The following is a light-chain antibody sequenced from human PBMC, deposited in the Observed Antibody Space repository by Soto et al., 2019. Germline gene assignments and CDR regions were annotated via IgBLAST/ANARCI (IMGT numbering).Light chain of an antibody. J-gene: IGKJ4*01. CDR3: QQYFSTPLT. CDR2: WAS. Sequence: DIVMTQSPDSLAVSLGERATINCKSSQSVLYSYNKENYLAWYQQKPGQPPKLFIYWASARESGVPDRFTGSGSATDFTLTISSLQAEDVAVYYCQQYFSTPLTFGGGTKVDNK. V-gene: IGKV4-1*01. CDR1: QSVLYSYNKENY.